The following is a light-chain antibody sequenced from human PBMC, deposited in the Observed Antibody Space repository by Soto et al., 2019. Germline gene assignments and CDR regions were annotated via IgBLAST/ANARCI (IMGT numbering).Light chain of an antibody. CDR2: DAS. J-gene: IGKJ1*01. CDR3: LLYFIFPLT. CDR1: QSLDNC. V-gene: IGKV1-5*01. Sequence: DIEMTQSPSTLSASVGDRVTITCRASQSLDNCLAWYQQRPGKAPKLLIYDASTLESGGSSRFTGSGSWIEFTLTIICLQPEYFSTYFFLLYFIFPLTFGQGTKVAIK.